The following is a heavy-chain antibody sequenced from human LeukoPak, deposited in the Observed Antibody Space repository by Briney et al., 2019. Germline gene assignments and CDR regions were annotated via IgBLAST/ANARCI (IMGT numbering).Heavy chain of an antibody. CDR3: ARDTGLSGFDP. J-gene: IGHJ5*02. Sequence: PGGSLRLSCAASGFTFSSYAMHWVRQAPGKGLEYVSAISSNGGSTYYANSVKGRFTISRDNSKNTLYLQMGSLRAEDMAVYYCARDTGLSGFDPWGQGTLVTASS. V-gene: IGHV3-64*01. CDR2: ISSNGGST. CDR1: GFTFSSYA. D-gene: IGHD3-16*02.